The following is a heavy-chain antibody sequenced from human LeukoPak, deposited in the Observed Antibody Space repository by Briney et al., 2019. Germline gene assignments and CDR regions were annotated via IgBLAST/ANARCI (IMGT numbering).Heavy chain of an antibody. Sequence: ASVKVSCKASGYTFTGYFMHWVRQAPGQGLECMGWFNPNSGGTNYAQKFQGRVTMTRDTSITTAYMELGSLRSDDTALYFCARGGDIADRPFDYWGQGTLVTVSS. CDR3: ARGGDIADRPFDY. CDR1: GYTFTGYF. D-gene: IGHD6-6*01. J-gene: IGHJ4*02. CDR2: FNPNSGGT. V-gene: IGHV1-2*02.